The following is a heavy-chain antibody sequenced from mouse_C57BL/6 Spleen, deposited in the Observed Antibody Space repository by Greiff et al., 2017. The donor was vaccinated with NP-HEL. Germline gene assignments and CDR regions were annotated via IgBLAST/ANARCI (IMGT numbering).Heavy chain of an antibody. CDR3: ARALYYGSSYYAMDY. D-gene: IGHD1-1*01. J-gene: IGHJ4*01. V-gene: IGHV1-64*01. Sequence: VQLQQPGAELVKPGASVKLSCKASGYTFTSYWMHWVKQRPGQGLEWIGMIHPNSGSTNYNEKFKSKATLTVDKSSSTAYMQLSSLTSEDSAVYDCARALYYGSSYYAMDYWGQGTSVTVSS. CDR1: GYTFTSYW. CDR2: IHPNSGST.